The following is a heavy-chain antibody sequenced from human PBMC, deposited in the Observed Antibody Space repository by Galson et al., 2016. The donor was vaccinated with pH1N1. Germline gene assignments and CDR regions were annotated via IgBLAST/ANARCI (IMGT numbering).Heavy chain of an antibody. V-gene: IGHV3-23*01. CDR2: ISGSGGRK. Sequence: LRLSCAASGSNSDYNMNWVRLAPGKGLEWVSSISGSGGRKHYADSVQGRFIISRDHSKNTLYLQMNSLRAGDTALYFCAKGGYGDYGLDVFDIWGQGTMVIVSS. J-gene: IGHJ3*02. CDR1: GSNSDYN. CDR3: AKGGYGDYGLDVFDI. D-gene: IGHD4-17*01.